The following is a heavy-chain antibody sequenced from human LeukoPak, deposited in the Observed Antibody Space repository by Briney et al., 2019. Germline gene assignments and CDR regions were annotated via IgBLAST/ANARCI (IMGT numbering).Heavy chain of an antibody. D-gene: IGHD1-26*01. CDR1: GGTFSSYA. CDR2: IIPILGIA. CDR3: AKARYSGNSDPVY. J-gene: IGHJ4*02. V-gene: IGHV1-69*04. Sequence: SVKVSCKASGGTFSSYAISWVRQAPGQGLEWMGRIIPILGIANYAQKFQGRVTITADKSTSTAYMELSSLRSEDTAVYYCAKARYSGNSDPVYWGQGTLVTVSS.